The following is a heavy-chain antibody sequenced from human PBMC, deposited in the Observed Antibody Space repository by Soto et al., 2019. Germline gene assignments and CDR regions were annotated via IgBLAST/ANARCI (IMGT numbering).Heavy chain of an antibody. V-gene: IGHV4-31*01. CDR1: GGSISSGGYY. Sequence: SETLSLTCTVSGGSISSGGYYWSWIRQHPGKGLEWIGYIYYSGSTYYNPSLKSPVTISVDTSKNQFSLKLSSVTAADTAVYYCARGVYDSTGPHFDYWGQGTLVTVSS. J-gene: IGHJ4*02. CDR2: IYYSGST. D-gene: IGHD2-8*01. CDR3: ARGVYDSTGPHFDY.